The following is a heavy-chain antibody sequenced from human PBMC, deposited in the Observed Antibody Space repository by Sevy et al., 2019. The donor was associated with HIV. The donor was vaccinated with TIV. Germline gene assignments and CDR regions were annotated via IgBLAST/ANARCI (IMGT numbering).Heavy chain of an antibody. Sequence: ASVKVSCKASGYTFTGYYMHWVRQAPGQVLESMGRINPNSGGTNYAQKFQGRVTMTRDTSISTAYMELSRLRSDDTAVYYCARGGYSSGWPRKNWFDPWGQGTLVTVSS. D-gene: IGHD6-19*01. J-gene: IGHJ5*02. CDR3: ARGGYSSGWPRKNWFDP. V-gene: IGHV1-2*06. CDR2: INPNSGGT. CDR1: GYTFTGYY.